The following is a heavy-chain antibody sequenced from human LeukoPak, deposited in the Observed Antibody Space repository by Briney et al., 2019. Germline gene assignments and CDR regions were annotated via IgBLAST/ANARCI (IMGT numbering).Heavy chain of an antibody. CDR3: ARAAARIYDFWSGYPY. CDR1: GFTFSSYA. J-gene: IGHJ4*02. V-gene: IGHV3-30-3*01. CDR2: ISYDGSNK. Sequence: GRSLRLSCAASGFTFSSYAMHWVRQAPGKGLEWVAVISYDGSNKYYADSVKGRFTISRDNSKNTLYLQMNSLRAEDTAVYYCARAAARIYDFWSGYPYWGQGTLVTVSS. D-gene: IGHD3-3*01.